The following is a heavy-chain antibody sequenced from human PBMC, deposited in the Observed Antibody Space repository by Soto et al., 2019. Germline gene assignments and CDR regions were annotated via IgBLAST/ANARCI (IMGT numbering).Heavy chain of an antibody. V-gene: IGHV3-30-3*01. D-gene: IGHD6-19*01. CDR1: GFTFSSYA. J-gene: IGHJ3*02. CDR2: ISYDGSNK. CDR3: ARAESGWWKAAFDI. Sequence: QVQLVESGGGVVQPGRSLRLSCAASGFTFSSYAMHWVRQAPGKGLEWVAVISYDGSNKYYADTVKGRFTISRDNSKTTLYLRMNSLRAEDTAVYYCARAESGWWKAAFDIWGQGTMVTVSS.